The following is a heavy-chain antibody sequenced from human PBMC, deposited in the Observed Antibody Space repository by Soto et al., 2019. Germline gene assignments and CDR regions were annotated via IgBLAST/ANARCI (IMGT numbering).Heavy chain of an antibody. Sequence: KPGGSLRLSCAASGFTFSSYSMNWVRQAPGKGLEWVSSISSSSSYIYYADSVKGRFTISRDNAKNSLYLQMNSLRAEDTAVYYCARDLSSSWFPGAFDIWGQGTMVTVSS. CDR3: ARDLSSSWFPGAFDI. CDR2: ISSSSSYI. D-gene: IGHD6-13*01. V-gene: IGHV3-21*01. CDR1: GFTFSSYS. J-gene: IGHJ3*02.